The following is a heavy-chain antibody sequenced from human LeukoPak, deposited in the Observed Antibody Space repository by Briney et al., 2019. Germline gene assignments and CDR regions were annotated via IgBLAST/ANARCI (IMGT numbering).Heavy chain of an antibody. CDR3: ARGGYSGYVDY. CDR2: IYYSGST. CDR1: GGCISSGGYY. J-gene: IGHJ4*02. Sequence: SQTLSLTCTVSGGCISSGGYYWSWIRQHPGKGLEWIGYIYYSGSTYYNPSLKSRVTISVDTSKNQFSLKLSSVTAADTAVYYCARGGYSGYVDYWGQGTLVTVSS. V-gene: IGHV4-31*03. D-gene: IGHD5-12*01.